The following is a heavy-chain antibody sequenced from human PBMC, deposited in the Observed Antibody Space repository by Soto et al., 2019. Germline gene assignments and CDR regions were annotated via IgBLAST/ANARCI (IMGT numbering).Heavy chain of an antibody. Sequence: ESGGGLIQPGGSLRLSCAASGFTVSSNYMSWVRQAPGKGLEWVSVIYSGGSTYYADSVKGRFTISRDNSKNTLYLQMNSLRAEDTAVYYCARGSAAGGVYYFAYWGQGTLVTVSS. CDR3: ARGSAAGGVYYFAY. V-gene: IGHV3-53*01. D-gene: IGHD2-8*01. J-gene: IGHJ4*02. CDR2: IYSGGST. CDR1: GFTVSSNY.